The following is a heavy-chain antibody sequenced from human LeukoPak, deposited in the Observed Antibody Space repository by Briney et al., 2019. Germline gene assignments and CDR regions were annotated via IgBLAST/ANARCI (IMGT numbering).Heavy chain of an antibody. J-gene: IGHJ6*03. CDR1: GYTFTSYG. D-gene: IGHD6-25*01. V-gene: IGHV1-18*01. Sequence: GASVKVPCKASGYTFTSYGISWVRQAPGQGLEWMGWISAYNGNTNYAQKLQGRVTMTTDTSTSTAYMELRSLRSDDTAVYYCARSGYSSGWGHYYYYYYYMDVWGKGTTVTVSS. CDR3: ARSGYSSGWGHYYYYYYYMDV. CDR2: ISAYNGNT.